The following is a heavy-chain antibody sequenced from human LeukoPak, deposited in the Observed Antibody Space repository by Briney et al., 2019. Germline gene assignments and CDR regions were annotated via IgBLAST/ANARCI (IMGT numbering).Heavy chain of an antibody. V-gene: IGHV1-8*03. CDR1: GYTFTSYD. J-gene: IGHJ6*03. Sequence: ASVKVSCKASGYTFTSYDINWVRQATGQGLEWMGWMNPNSGNTGYAQKFQGRVTITRNTSISTAYMELSSLRSEDTAMYYCARGKGEYQLPSREGYYYYMDVWGKGTTVTVSS. CDR3: ARGKGEYQLPSREGYYYYMDV. CDR2: MNPNSGNT. D-gene: IGHD2-2*01.